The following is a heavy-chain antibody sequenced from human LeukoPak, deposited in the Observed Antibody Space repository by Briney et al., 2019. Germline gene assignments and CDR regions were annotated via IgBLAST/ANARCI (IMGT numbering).Heavy chain of an antibody. D-gene: IGHD6-13*01. CDR2: IYFSGST. V-gene: IGHV4-59*01. Sequence: SETLSLTCSVSSGSISEYYWSWIRQPPGKGLEWIGYIYFSGSTSYNPSLKSRATISVDTSKNQLSLKLTSVTAADTAVYYCASVHNSRTFWFDPWGQGTLVTVSS. CDR3: ASVHNSRTFWFDP. J-gene: IGHJ5*02. CDR1: SGSISEYY.